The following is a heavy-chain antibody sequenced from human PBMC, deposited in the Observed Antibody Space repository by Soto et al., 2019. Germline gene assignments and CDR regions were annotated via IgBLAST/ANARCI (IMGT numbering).Heavy chain of an antibody. J-gene: IGHJ6*02. Sequence: PSETLSLTCTVSGGSISSGGYYWSWIRQHPGKGLEWIGYIYYSGSTYYNPSLKSRVTISVDTSKNQFSLKLSSVTAADTAVYYCARDPYYDSSGYLASNGMDVWGQGTTVTVS. V-gene: IGHV4-31*03. D-gene: IGHD3-22*01. CDR1: GGSISSGGYY. CDR2: IYYSGST. CDR3: ARDPYYDSSGYLASNGMDV.